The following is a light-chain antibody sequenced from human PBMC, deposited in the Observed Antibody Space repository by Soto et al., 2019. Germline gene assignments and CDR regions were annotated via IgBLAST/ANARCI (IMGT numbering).Light chain of an antibody. CDR2: GAS. CDR3: QQYGSLPRT. CDR1: QSVSSSY. V-gene: IGKV3-20*01. Sequence: IVLPESPGTLSLSPGERATLSCRASQSVSSSYLAWYQQKPGQAPRLLIYGASSRATGIPDRFSGSGSGTDFTLTISRLEPEDFAVYYCQQYGSLPRTFGQGTKVDNK. J-gene: IGKJ1*01.